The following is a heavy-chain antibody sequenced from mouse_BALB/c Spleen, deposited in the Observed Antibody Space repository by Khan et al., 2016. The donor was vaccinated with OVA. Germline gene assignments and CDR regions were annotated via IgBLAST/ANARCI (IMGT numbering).Heavy chain of an antibody. CDR3: KNGNYCWFAY. CDR1: GFTFSTFF. D-gene: IGHD2-1*01. Sequence: EVELVEAGGGLVEPGGSLKLSCAASGFTFSTFFMSWVRQTPEKRLEWVATISSAATYTYYPDSVKGRFNISRDNAKNTLYLQMNSLRSETTAIKYYKNGNYCWFAYWGHRTLITASA. CDR2: ISSAATYT. V-gene: IGHV5-9-1*01. J-gene: IGHJ3*01.